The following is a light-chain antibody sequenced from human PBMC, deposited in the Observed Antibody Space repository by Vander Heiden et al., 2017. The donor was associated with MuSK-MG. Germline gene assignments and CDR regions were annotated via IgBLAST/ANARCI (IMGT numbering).Light chain of an antibody. CDR1: SSDVGGYNY. CDR3: SSYTGSSTPV. J-gene: IGLJ3*02. CDR2: DVR. Sequence: QSALTQPASVSGSPGQSITISCTGTSSDVGGYNYVSWYQHHPGKAPKLVLYDVRNRPSGVSNRFSGSKSGNTASLTISGLQAEDEADYYCSSYTGSSTPVFGGGTKVTVL. V-gene: IGLV2-14*03.